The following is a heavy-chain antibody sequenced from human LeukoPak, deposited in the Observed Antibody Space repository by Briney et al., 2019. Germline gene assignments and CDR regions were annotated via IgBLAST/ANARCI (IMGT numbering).Heavy chain of an antibody. V-gene: IGHV3-15*01. CDR2: IKSKTDSGTT. D-gene: IGHD6-19*01. CDR1: GFTFSNAW. CDR3: TTDKSGWYH. Sequence: PGGSLRLSCAAPGFTFSNAWMSWVRQAPGKGLEWVGRIKSKTDSGTTDYAAPVKGRFTISRDDSKNALYLQMNSLKTEDTAVYYCTTDKSGWYHWGQGTLVTVSS. J-gene: IGHJ4*02.